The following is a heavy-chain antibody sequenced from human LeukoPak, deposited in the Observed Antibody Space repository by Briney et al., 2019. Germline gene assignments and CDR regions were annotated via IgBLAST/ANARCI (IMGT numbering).Heavy chain of an antibody. CDR2: ISGSGGST. D-gene: IGHD2-2*01. Sequence: PGGSLRLSCAASGFTFSSYAMSWVRQAPGKGLEWVSAISGSGGSTYYADSVKGRFTISRDNSKNTLYLQMNSLRAEDTAVYYCAKDEVPAAGFPYYFDYWGQGTLVTVSS. J-gene: IGHJ4*02. V-gene: IGHV3-23*01. CDR3: AKDEVPAAGFPYYFDY. CDR1: GFTFSSYA.